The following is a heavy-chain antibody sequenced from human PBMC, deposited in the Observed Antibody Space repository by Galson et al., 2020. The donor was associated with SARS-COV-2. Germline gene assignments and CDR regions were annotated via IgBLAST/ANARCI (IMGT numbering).Heavy chain of an antibody. D-gene: IGHD3-9*01. V-gene: IGHV3-33*06. Sequence: QAGGSLRLSCAASGFTFSSYGMHWVRQAPGKGLEWVAVIWYDGSNKYYADSVKGRFTISRDNSKNTLYLQMNSLRAEDTAVYYCAKEGGNFDWLWAGDCWGQGTHYTVAS. J-gene: IGHJ4*02. CDR3: AKEGGNFDWLWAGDC. CDR2: IWYDGSNK. CDR1: GFTFSSYG.